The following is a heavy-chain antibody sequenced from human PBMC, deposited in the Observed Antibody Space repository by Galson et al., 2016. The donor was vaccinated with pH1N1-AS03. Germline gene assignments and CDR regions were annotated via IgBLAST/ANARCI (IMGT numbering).Heavy chain of an antibody. CDR3: ARDPHGFDV. CDR2: IGSAGDT. CDR1: GFTFSDFD. V-gene: IGHV3-13*01. J-gene: IGHJ6*02. Sequence: SLRLSCAASGFTFSDFDMHWVRQVSRKGLEWVSGIGSAGDTYYAASVKGRFTISRENAKNSLYLQMSSVTAGDTAVYYCARDPHGFDVWGQGTAVTVSS.